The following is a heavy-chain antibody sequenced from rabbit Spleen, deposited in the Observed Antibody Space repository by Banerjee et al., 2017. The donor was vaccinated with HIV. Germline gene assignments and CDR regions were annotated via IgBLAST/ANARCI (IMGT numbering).Heavy chain of an antibody. CDR1: GFSFNSGYD. D-gene: IGHD7-1*01. Sequence: QEQLEESGGDLVKPGASLTLTCKASGFSFNSGYDMCWVRQAPGKGLEWIACSYAGSSGSTYSAIWAKGRFTISKTSSTTVTLQMTSLTAADTATYFCARDTGTSFSPYGMDLWGPGTLVTVS. CDR2: SYAGSSGST. J-gene: IGHJ6*01. V-gene: IGHV1S45*01. CDR3: ARDTGTSFSPYGMDL.